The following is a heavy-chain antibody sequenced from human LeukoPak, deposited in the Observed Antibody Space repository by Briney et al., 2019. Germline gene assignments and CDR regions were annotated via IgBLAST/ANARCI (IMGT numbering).Heavy chain of an antibody. D-gene: IGHD3-16*02. CDR1: GFTFRDSA. CDR2: ISYSGGNA. CDR3: AKDIQLST. V-gene: IGHV3-23*01. J-gene: IGHJ3*01. Sequence: GGSLRLSCAASGFTFRDSAMTWVRHVPGKGLEWVSLISYSGGNAYYADSLKGRFTISRDNSENTLSLQMNSLRVEDTARYYCAKDIQLSTWGLGTMVTVSS.